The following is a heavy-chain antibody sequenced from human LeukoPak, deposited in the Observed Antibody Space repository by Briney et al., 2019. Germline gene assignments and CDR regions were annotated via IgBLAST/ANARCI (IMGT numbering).Heavy chain of an antibody. V-gene: IGHV4-39*07. CDR2: IHYSGST. CDR3: ASPTDYGRN. CDR1: GGSISSSSYY. D-gene: IGHD3-16*01. Sequence: SETLSLTCTVSGGSISSSSYYWAWIRQPPGKGLEWIGSIHYSGSTYYNPSLQSRVTISIDTSKNQFSLKLSSVTAADTAVYYCASPTDYGRNWGQGTLVTVSS. J-gene: IGHJ4*02.